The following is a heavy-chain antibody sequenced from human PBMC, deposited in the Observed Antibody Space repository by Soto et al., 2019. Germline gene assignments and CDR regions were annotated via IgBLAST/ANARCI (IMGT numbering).Heavy chain of an antibody. CDR3: ARINKGGSGAIYRACEY. V-gene: IGHV2-5*02. J-gene: IGHJ4*02. CDR2: IYWDDDN. Sequence: QITLKESGPPLLKPTQTLTLTCTFSGFSLSSREVGVGWIRQPPGKALEWLALIYWDDDNRYSPSMRTRLTITKDTSNNPVGLTMTNTDPMDTATYYCARINKGGSGAIYRACEYWGQGILVTVSS. D-gene: IGHD4-4*01. CDR1: GFSLSSREVG.